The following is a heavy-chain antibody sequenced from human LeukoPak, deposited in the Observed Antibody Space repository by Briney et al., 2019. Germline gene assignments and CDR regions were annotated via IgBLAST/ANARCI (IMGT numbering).Heavy chain of an antibody. Sequence: GGSLRLSCTASGFTFGDYAMSWARQAPGKGLEWVGFIRSKAYGGTTGYAASVKGRFTISRDDSKSIAYLQMNSLKTEDTAVYYCTRDNSVLRYFDWLLYGESFDYWGQGTLVTVSS. CDR2: IRSKAYGGTT. CDR3: TRDNSVLRYFDWLLYGESFDY. J-gene: IGHJ4*02. D-gene: IGHD3-9*01. V-gene: IGHV3-49*04. CDR1: GFTFGDYA.